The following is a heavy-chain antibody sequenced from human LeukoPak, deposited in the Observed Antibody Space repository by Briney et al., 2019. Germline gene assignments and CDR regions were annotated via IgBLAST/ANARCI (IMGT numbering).Heavy chain of an antibody. CDR3: AREGGSYRPLDY. V-gene: IGHV4-39*06. CDR2: VNLQGGT. CDR1: GGSISSSSYF. D-gene: IGHD3-16*02. Sequence: SETLSLTCTVSGGSISSSSYFWGWIRQPPGKGLEWIGEVNLQGGTNYNPSLLRRVAISVDTSANHVTSVTAADTAVYYCAREGGSYRPLDYSGQGTLVTVSS. J-gene: IGHJ4*02.